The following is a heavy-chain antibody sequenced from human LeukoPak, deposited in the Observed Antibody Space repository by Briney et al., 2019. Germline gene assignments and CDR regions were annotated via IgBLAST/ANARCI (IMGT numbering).Heavy chain of an antibody. CDR2: IKHSGST. CDR1: GGSFSGYY. V-gene: IGHV4-34*01. Sequence: SETLSLTCAVYGGSFSGYYWSWIRHPPGKGLEWIGEIKHSGSTNYNPSLKSRVTISVDTSKNQFSLKLSSVTAADTAVYGCASGEGEDIVVVPAARFDFWGQGTLVTVSS. CDR3: ASGEGEDIVVVPAARFDF. J-gene: IGHJ4*02. D-gene: IGHD2-2*01.